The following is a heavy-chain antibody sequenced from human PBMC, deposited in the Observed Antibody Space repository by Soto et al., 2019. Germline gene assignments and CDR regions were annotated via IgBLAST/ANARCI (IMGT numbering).Heavy chain of an antibody. V-gene: IGHV6-1*01. D-gene: IGHD3-10*01. CDR1: GDSVSSNSVA. J-gene: IGHJ5*02. CDR3: ARGYWRSGLYTWFDP. CDR2: TYYRSKWSN. Sequence: SPTLSLTCAISGDSVSSNSVAWNWIRPSPSRGIEWLGRTYYRSKWSNDHALSVKSRISINPDTSKNQFSLHLNSVTPEDTAVYYCARGYWRSGLYTWFDPWGQGTLVTAPQ.